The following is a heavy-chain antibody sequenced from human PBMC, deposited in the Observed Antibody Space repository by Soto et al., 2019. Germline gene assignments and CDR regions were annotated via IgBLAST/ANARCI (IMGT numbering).Heavy chain of an antibody. CDR3: ARCIVVVTALDY. D-gene: IGHD2-21*02. J-gene: IGHJ4*02. Sequence: QVQLVQSGAEEKKPGASVKVSCKASGYTFTSYAMHWVRQAPGQRLEWMGWINAGNGNTKYSQKFQGRVTITRDTSASTAYTALSSLRSEDTAVYSSARCIVVVTALDYWGQGTLVTVSS. V-gene: IGHV1-3*05. CDR2: INAGNGNT. CDR1: GYTFTSYA.